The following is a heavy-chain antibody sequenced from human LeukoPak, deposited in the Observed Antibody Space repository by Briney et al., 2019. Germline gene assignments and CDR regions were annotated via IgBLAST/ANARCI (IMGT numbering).Heavy chain of an antibody. J-gene: IGHJ4*02. V-gene: IGHV3-7*05. CDR2: MNRDGSEK. Sequence: PGGSLRLSCAASGFTFAPYWMTWVRQAPGKGLEYVATMNRDGSEKYYVDSVKGRFTISRDNSKNSLYLQMDSLRAEDTAVYYCARKYGGYADYWGQGTLVTVSS. CDR3: ARKYGGYADY. CDR1: GFTFAPYW. D-gene: IGHD5-12*01.